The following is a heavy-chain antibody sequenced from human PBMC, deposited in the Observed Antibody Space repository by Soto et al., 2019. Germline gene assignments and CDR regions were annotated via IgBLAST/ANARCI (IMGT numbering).Heavy chain of an antibody. CDR1: GFPFSSYG. J-gene: IGHJ6*02. D-gene: IGHD2-2*01. CDR3: ARHPCSSTSCYLIYYGMDV. CDR2: IWYDGSNK. V-gene: IGHV3-33*01. Sequence: PGGCLGLSCAASGFPFSSYGMHWVRQAPGKGLEWVAVIWYDGSNKYYADSVKGRFTISRDNSKNTLYLQMNSLRAEDTAVYYCARHPCSSTSCYLIYYGMDVWGQGTTVTVSS.